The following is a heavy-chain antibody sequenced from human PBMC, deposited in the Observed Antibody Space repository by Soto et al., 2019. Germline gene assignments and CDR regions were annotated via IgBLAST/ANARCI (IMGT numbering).Heavy chain of an antibody. V-gene: IGHV1-69*02. J-gene: IGHJ6*03. CDR3: ATIPYSGYEFYYYYMDV. D-gene: IGHD5-12*01. CDR2: IIPILGIA. Sequence: SVKVSCKASGGTFSSYTISWVRQAPGQGLEWMGRIIPILGIANYAQKFQGRVTITADKSTSTAYMELSSLRSEDTAVYYCATIPYSGYEFYYYYMDVWGKGTTVTVSS. CDR1: GGTFSSYT.